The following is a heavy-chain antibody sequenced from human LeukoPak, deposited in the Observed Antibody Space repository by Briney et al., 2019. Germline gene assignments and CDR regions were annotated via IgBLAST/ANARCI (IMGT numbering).Heavy chain of an antibody. CDR2: IIPIFGTA. Sequence: SVKVSCKASGGTFSSYAISWVRQAPGQGLEWMGGIIPIFGTANYAQKFQGRVAITADESTSTAYMELSSLRSEDTAVYYCARGHGGNSNWFDPWGQGTLVTVSS. D-gene: IGHD4-23*01. CDR1: GGTFSSYA. V-gene: IGHV1-69*13. CDR3: ARGHGGNSNWFDP. J-gene: IGHJ5*02.